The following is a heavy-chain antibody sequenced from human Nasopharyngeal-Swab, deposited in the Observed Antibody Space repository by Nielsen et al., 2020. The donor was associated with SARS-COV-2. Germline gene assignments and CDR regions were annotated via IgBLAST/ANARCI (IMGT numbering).Heavy chain of an antibody. CDR3: AREKGYCSGGSCYNWFDP. CDR1: GGTFSSYA. J-gene: IGHJ5*02. V-gene: IGHV1-69*06. Sequence: SVKVSCKASGGTFSSYAISWVRQAPGQGLEWMGGIIPIFGTANYAQKFQGRVTITADKSTSTAYMELSSLRSEDTAVYYCAREKGYCSGGSCYNWFDPWGQGTLVTVS. CDR2: IIPIFGTA. D-gene: IGHD2-15*01.